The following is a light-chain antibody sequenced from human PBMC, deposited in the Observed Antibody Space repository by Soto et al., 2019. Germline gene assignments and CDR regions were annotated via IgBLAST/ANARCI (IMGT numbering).Light chain of an antibody. CDR3: KQSDSYPCR. V-gene: IGKV1-5*01. CDR1: QSISSW. CDR2: DAS. Sequence: QSPAAVSLNKGDRVTITCRASQSISSWLAWYQQKPGKAPKLLIYDASSLESGVPSRFSGSGSGTEFTLTICILQPDDGATDYSKQSDSYPCRFGHRAKLDI. J-gene: IGKJ2*04.